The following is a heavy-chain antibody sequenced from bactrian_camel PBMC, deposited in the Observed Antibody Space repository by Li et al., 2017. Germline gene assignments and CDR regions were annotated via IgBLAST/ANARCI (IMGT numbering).Heavy chain of an antibody. D-gene: IGHD5*01. Sequence: VQLVESGGGSVQAGGSLRLSCAASGFSFSSYTMVWVRQAPGKGLEWVSAIHTGFKVGNIYIGDSVKGRFTISRDNAENTLYLQMNSLMPEDTAMYYCAADIVSIEVTTHIPSVIPYWGQGTQVTVS. CDR2: IHTGFKVGNI. CDR3: AADIVSIEVTTHIPSVIPY. V-gene: IGHV3S31*01. J-gene: IGHJ4*01. CDR1: GFSFSSYT.